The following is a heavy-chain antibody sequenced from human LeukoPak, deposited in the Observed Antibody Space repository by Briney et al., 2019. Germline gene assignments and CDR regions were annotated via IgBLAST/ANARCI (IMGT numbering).Heavy chain of an antibody. CDR1: GFTFSSYS. CDR3: ARGVSLPYDFWEKSWFDP. Sequence: GGSLRLSCAASGFTFSSYSMNCVRQAPGKGLEWVSYNSSSSSYIYYADSVKGRFTISRDNAKTSLYLQMNSLRAEDTAVYYCARGVSLPYDFWEKSWFDPWGQGTLVTVSS. V-gene: IGHV3-21*01. CDR2: NSSSSSYI. J-gene: IGHJ5*02. D-gene: IGHD3-3*01.